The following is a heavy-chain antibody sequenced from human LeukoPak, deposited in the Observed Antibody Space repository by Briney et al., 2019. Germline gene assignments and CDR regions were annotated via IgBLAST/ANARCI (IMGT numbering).Heavy chain of an antibody. J-gene: IGHJ6*02. V-gene: IGHV1-69*13. D-gene: IGHD3-22*01. CDR1: GYTFTSYG. CDR2: IIPIFGTA. CDR3: ARSTYYYDSSGYSGPFYYYYGMDV. Sequence: GASVKVSCKASGYTFTSYGISWVRQAPGQGLEWMGGIIPIFGTANYAQKFQGRVTITADESTSTAYMELSSLRSEDTAVYYCARSTYYYDSSGYSGPFYYYYGMDVWGQGTTVTVSS.